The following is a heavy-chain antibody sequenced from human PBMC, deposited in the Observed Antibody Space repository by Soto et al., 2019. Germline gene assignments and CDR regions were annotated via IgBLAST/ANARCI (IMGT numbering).Heavy chain of an antibody. CDR1: GYRFTNYW. Sequence: SGESLKISCKGSGYRFTNYWIGWVRQMPGKGLGWMGVIYPGDSDTRYSPSFHGQVTISADKSISTAYLQWSSLKASDTAIYYCASTDVVSTIDDGRDAFDIWGQGTMVTVSS. V-gene: IGHV5-51*01. CDR3: ASTDVVSTIDDGRDAFDI. CDR2: IYPGDSDT. J-gene: IGHJ3*02. D-gene: IGHD5-12*01.